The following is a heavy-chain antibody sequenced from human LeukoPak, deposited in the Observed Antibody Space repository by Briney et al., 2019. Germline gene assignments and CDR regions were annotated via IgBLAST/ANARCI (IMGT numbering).Heavy chain of an antibody. D-gene: IGHD3-9*01. CDR1: GFTFSSYW. CDR3: AREYYDILTGYIGVAFDI. CDR2: IKQDGSEK. Sequence: GGSLRLSCAASGFTFSSYWMSWVRQAPGKGLEWVANIKQDGSEKYYVDSVKGRFTISRDNAKNSLYLQMNSLRAEDTAVYYCAREYYDILTGYIGVAFDIWGQGTMATVSS. V-gene: IGHV3-7*03. J-gene: IGHJ3*02.